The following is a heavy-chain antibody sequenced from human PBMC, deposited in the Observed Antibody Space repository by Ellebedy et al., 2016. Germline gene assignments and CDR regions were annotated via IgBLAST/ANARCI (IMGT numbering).Heavy chain of an antibody. V-gene: IGHV3-53*01. CDR3: ADSGYSYAWGY. D-gene: IGHD5-18*01. J-gene: IGHJ4*02. Sequence: GGSLRLSCAASGFTVSSSYISWFRQAPGKGLEWASILTPDAGTAYVDSVKGRFTLSRDNSKNTVYLQMNSLTAEDTAVYFCADSGYSYAWGYWGQGTLVTVSS. CDR2: LTPDAGT. CDR1: GFTVSSSY.